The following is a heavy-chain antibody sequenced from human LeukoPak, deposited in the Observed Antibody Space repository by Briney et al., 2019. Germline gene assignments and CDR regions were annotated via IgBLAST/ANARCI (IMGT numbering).Heavy chain of an antibody. Sequence: GGSLRLSCAASGFTFSSYSMNWVRQAPGKGLEWVSSISSSSSYIYYADSVKGRFTISRDNAKNSLYLQMNSLRAEDTAVYYCARVYCSSTSCSHYFDYWGQGTLVTVSS. CDR3: ARVYCSSTSCSHYFDY. V-gene: IGHV3-21*01. CDR2: ISSSSSYI. D-gene: IGHD2-2*01. CDR1: GFTFSSYS. J-gene: IGHJ4*02.